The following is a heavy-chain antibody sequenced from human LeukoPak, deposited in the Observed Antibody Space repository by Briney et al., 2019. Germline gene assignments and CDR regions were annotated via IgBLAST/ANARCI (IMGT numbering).Heavy chain of an antibody. V-gene: IGHV1-18*01. CDR3: ARVLWFGEFSGWFDP. Sequence: GASVKVSCKASGYTFTSYGISWVRQAPGQGLEWMGWISAYNGNTNYAQKLQGRVTMTTDTSTSTAYMELRRLRSDDTAVYYCARVLWFGEFSGWFDPWGQGTLVTVSS. CDR2: ISAYNGNT. CDR1: GYTFTSYG. J-gene: IGHJ5*02. D-gene: IGHD3-10*01.